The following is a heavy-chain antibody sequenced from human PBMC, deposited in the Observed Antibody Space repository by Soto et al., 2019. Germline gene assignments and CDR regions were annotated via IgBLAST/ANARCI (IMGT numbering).Heavy chain of an antibody. J-gene: IGHJ6*02. Sequence: ASVKVSCKASGDSFTDYHIHWVRQAPGQGLEWLGRINPNSGGTSTAQKFQGWVTMTRDRSISTVYMELTRLRSDDTAVYFCARGHSTDCSNGVCSFFYNHEMDVWGQGTRVTVSS. CDR1: GDSFTDYH. D-gene: IGHD2-8*01. V-gene: IGHV1-2*04. CDR2: INPNSGGT. CDR3: ARGHSTDCSNGVCSFFYNHEMDV.